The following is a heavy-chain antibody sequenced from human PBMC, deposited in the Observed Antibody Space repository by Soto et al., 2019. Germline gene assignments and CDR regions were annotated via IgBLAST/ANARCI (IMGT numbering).Heavy chain of an antibody. CDR2: MYNTGST. J-gene: IGHJ6*02. CDR1: GGTISRYY. Sequence: QVQLQESGPGLVKPSETLSLTCTVSGGTISRYYWSWIRQPPGKGLEWIGYMYNTGSTVYNPSFKSPVTRSVDTSKNQFSLKLNSVTAADTAVYYCARDLWGYCGTDCYPLDVWGQGTTVTVSS. D-gene: IGHD2-21*02. CDR3: ARDLWGYCGTDCYPLDV. V-gene: IGHV4-59*01.